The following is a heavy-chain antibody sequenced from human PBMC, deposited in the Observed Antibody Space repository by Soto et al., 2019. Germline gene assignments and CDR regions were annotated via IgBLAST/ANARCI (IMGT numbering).Heavy chain of an antibody. D-gene: IGHD3-3*01. J-gene: IGHJ4*02. V-gene: IGHV4-4*02. Sequence: SETLSLTCAVSGGSISISNWCSWVRQPPGKGLEWIGEVFHSGSTNYNPSLKSRLTISVDKSKNQFSLKLTSVTAADTAVYYCAALSYGSGFIDEWGQGTLVTVSS. CDR3: AALSYGSGFIDE. CDR2: VFHSGST. CDR1: GGSISISNW.